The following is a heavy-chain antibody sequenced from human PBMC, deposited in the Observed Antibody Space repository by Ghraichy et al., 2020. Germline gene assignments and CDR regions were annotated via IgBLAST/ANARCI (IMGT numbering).Heavy chain of an antibody. D-gene: IGHD6-19*01. Sequence: STITGTGGNTYYADSLKGRFTVSRDNSRNTLYLQMNGLRAADTAVYYFAQREGSAWYRGEIDHWGQG. CDR3: AQREGSAWYRGEIDH. CDR2: ITGTGGNT. J-gene: IGHJ4*02. V-gene: IGHV3-23*01.